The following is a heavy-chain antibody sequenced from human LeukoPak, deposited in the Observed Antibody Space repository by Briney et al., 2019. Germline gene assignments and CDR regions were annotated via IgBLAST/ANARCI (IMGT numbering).Heavy chain of an antibody. D-gene: IGHD4-17*01. CDR1: GITFSSYA. Sequence: GGSLRLSCAASGITFSSYAMSWVRQAPGRGLEWVSGISGSGGRTYYADSVKGRFTISRDNSKNTLYLQMNSLRAEDTAVYYCAKDLLMTTVTTVDYWGQGTLVTVSS. V-gene: IGHV3-23*01. CDR3: AKDLLMTTVTTVDY. J-gene: IGHJ4*02. CDR2: ISGSGGRT.